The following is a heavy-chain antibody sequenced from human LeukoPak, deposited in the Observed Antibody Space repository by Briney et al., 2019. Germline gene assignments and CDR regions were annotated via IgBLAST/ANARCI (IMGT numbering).Heavy chain of an antibody. CDR3: ATCGGDCYWVTYYFDY. CDR2: ISGSGGST. V-gene: IGHV3-23*01. Sequence: GGSLRLSCAASGFTFSSYAMSWVRQAPGKGLEWVSAISGSGGSTYYADSVKGRFTISRDNSKNTLYLQMNSLRAEDTAVYYCATCGGDCYWVTYYFDYWGQGTLVTVSS. J-gene: IGHJ4*02. D-gene: IGHD2-21*02. CDR1: GFTFSSYA.